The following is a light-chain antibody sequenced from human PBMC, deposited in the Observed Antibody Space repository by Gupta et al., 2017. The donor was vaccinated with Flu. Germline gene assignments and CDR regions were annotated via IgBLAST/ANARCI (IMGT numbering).Light chain of an antibody. J-gene: IGKJ1*01. CDR2: WAS. Sequence: DIVITESAYSLAVSLGERATINCKSSQSVFYSSDNKYYVAWYQQKAGQPPKLLIYWASTRASGVPDRSSGSGCGTDFTLTITSRQVEDVAVYSCQQYYWVLPWTFGQGTKVEIK. CDR1: QSVFYSSDNKYY. CDR3: QQYYWVLPWT. V-gene: IGKV4-1*01.